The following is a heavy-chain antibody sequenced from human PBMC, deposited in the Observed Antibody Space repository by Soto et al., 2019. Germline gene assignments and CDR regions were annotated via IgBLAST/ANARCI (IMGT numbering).Heavy chain of an antibody. D-gene: IGHD6-13*01. Sequence: GGSLRLSCAASGFTFSSYAMSWVRQAPGKGLEWVSAISGSGGSTYYADSVKGRFTISRDNSKNTLYLQMNSLRAEDTAVYYCAKDHGIAAAGTPLRSSDYWGQGTLVTVSS. J-gene: IGHJ4*02. V-gene: IGHV3-23*01. CDR2: ISGSGGST. CDR1: GFTFSSYA. CDR3: AKDHGIAAAGTPLRSSDY.